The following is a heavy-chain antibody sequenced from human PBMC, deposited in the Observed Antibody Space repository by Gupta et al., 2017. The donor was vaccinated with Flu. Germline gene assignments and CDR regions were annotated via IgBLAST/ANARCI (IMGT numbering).Heavy chain of an antibody. CDR1: GFTFSSYW. V-gene: IGHV3-74*01. D-gene: IGHD6-19*01. J-gene: IGHJ4*02. Sequence: EVQLVESGGALVQPGGSLRLSCAASGFTFSSYWMHWVRQAPGKGLMWVSRIKSDGSSTNYADCVKGRFTISRDNDKNTLYLQMNSRRDEDTAVYYCTRTNSGWADWGQGTRVTVSS. CDR2: IKSDGSST. CDR3: TRTNSGWAD.